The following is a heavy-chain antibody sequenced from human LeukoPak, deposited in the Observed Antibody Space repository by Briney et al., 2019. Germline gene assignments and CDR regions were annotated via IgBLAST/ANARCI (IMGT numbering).Heavy chain of an antibody. D-gene: IGHD1-26*01. V-gene: IGHV3-23*01. J-gene: IGHJ3*02. CDR3: ERGIVGPTHDAFYI. CDR1: GFTFSSYA. CDR2: ISGSGGST. Sequence: SGGSLRLSCAASGFTFSSYAMSWVRQAPGKGLEWVSAISGSGGSTYYADSVKGRFTISRDNSKNTLYLQMNSLSAEDTAVDYCERGIVGPTHDAFYISDQRTILTVP.